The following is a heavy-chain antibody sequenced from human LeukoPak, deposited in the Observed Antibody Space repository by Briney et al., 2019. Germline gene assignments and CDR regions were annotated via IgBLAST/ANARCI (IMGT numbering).Heavy chain of an antibody. CDR2: LYPGVST. CDR1: GGPIYSYY. Sequence: SETLSLTCTVSGGPIYSYYWSWIRQTAGKGLEWIGRLYPGVSTDFHPSLKSRVTMSVDSSKNQIALKLSAVTAADTAVYYCTRMRFYDSTGYSPGHYMDVWGKGTRVIVSS. J-gene: IGHJ6*03. D-gene: IGHD3-22*01. V-gene: IGHV4-4*07. CDR3: TRMRFYDSTGYSPGHYMDV.